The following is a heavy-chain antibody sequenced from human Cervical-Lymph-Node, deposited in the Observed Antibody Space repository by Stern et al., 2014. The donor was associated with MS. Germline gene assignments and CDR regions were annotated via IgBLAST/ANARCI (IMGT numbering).Heavy chain of an antibody. V-gene: IGHV1-18*01. J-gene: IGHJ4*02. CDR2: VSTYNGNT. CDR3: ARGDGKTSYDY. Sequence: VQLVESGAEVKKPGASVKVSCKASGYTFTNTGINWVRLAPGQGHEWMGLVSTYNGNTKYAQKLRGRVTMTTDTSTSTTYMELRNLGSDDTAVYYCARGDGKTSYDYWGQGTLVTVSS. CDR1: GYTFTNTG.